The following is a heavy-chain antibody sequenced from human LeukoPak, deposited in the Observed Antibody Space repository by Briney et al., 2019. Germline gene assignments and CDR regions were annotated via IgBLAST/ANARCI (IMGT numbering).Heavy chain of an antibody. J-gene: IGHJ3*02. V-gene: IGHV4-39*01. CDR3: ARHGFYPAFDI. Sequence: SETLSLTCTVSGGSISSSSYYWGWIRQPPGKGVEGLASIYYDGNTHYNPSLKSRVTISVDTSKSQFSLNLSSVTAADTAVYYCARHGFYPAFDIWGQGTMVTVSS. CDR1: GGSISSSSYY. CDR2: IYYDGNT. D-gene: IGHD2/OR15-2a*01.